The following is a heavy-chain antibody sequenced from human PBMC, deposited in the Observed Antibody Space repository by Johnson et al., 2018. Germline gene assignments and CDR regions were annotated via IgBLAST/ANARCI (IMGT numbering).Heavy chain of an antibody. CDR2: IWSDGGNI. CDR1: GFSFSSYV. Sequence: QVQLVQSGGGVVQPGRSLRLSCAASGFSFSSYVMHWVRQAPGEGLEWVATIWSDGGNINYGDAVKGRFTISRDNSKNTRYMEMHSLRVEDTAVYYCASELGAGPTALCCDFWGRGTMVTVSS. D-gene: IGHD2-21*02. J-gene: IGHJ3*01. CDR3: ASELGAGPTALCCDF. V-gene: IGHV3-33*01.